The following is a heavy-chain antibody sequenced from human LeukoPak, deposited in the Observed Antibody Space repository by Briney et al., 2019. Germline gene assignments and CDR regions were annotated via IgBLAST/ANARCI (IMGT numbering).Heavy chain of an antibody. CDR3: ARASITASGPHDVYDI. D-gene: IGHD6-13*01. CDR2: ISGNGHGT. J-gene: IGHJ3*02. V-gene: IGHV3-64*02. CDR1: GFSFSSHA. Sequence: GGSLRLSCAASGFSFSSHAMHWVRQAPGKGLEYVSAISGNGHGTWYRDSVKGRFSISRDNSEQILYLQMGSLRAEDMAVYFCARASITASGPHDVYDIWGRGTMVSVSS.